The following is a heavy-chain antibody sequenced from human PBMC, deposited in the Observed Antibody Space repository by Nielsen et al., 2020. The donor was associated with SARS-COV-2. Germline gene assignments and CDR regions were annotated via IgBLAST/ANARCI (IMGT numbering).Heavy chain of an antibody. CDR2: INHSGST. CDR1: GGSFSGCY. V-gene: IGHV4-34*01. CDR3: ARGEGEGNYYYYYGMDV. J-gene: IGHJ6*02. Sequence: SETLSLTCAVYGGSFSGCYWSWIRQPPGKGLEWIGEINHSGSTNYNPSLKSRVTISVDTSKNQFSLKLSSVTAADTAVYYCARGEGEGNYYYYYGMDVWGQGTTVTVSS. D-gene: IGHD3-16*01.